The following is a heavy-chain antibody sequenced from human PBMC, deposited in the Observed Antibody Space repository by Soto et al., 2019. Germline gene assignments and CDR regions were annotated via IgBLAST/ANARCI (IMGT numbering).Heavy chain of an antibody. CDR3: ASDLVLPGPLGFDI. CDR1: GGSISSSNW. CDR2: IYHSGST. V-gene: IGHV4-4*02. J-gene: IGHJ3*02. D-gene: IGHD2-2*01. Sequence: NPSETLSLTCAVSGGSISSSNWGSWVRQPPGKGRGWSGEIYHSGSTNYNPSLKSRVTISVDKSKNLFSLKLSFVTAADTAVYYCASDLVLPGPLGFDIWGQGTMVTVSS.